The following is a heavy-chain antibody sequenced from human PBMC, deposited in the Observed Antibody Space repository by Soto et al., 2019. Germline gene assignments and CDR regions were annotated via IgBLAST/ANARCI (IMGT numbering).Heavy chain of an antibody. Sequence: QVQLQQWGAGLLKPSETLSLTCADNGGSFSGYYWSWIRQPPGKGLEWIGEINHGGSTNYNPSRKSRVTITVESSKNQFYLKLSSVTAAYTAVYYCESIHNYGGHSSNWFDPWGQRTLVTVSS. J-gene: IGHJ5*02. D-gene: IGHD4-17*01. CDR2: INHGGST. CDR3: ESIHNYGGHSSNWFDP. CDR1: GGSFSGYY. V-gene: IGHV4-34*01.